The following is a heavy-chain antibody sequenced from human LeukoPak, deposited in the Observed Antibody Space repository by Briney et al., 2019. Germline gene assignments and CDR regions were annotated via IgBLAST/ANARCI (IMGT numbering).Heavy chain of an antibody. CDR2: IYYSGST. J-gene: IGHJ5*02. V-gene: IGHV4-31*03. CDR3: ARLGYSYGPGLDP. Sequence: PSETLSLTCTVSGGSISSGGYYWSWIRQHPGKGLEWIGYIYYSGSTYYNPSLKSRVTISVDTSKNQFSLKLSSVTAADTAVYYCARLGYSYGPGLDPWGQGTLVTVSS. CDR1: GGSISSGGYY. D-gene: IGHD5-18*01.